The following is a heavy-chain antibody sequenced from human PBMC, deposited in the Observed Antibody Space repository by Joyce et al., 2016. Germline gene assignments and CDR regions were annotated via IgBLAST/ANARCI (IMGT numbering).Heavy chain of an antibody. D-gene: IGHD2-8*02. CDR1: GFTFSNAW. V-gene: IGHV3-15*01. J-gene: IGHJ4*02. CDR3: TTDLIGYCTGGVCQLTYFDY. CDR2: IKSTTDVGTN. Sequence: EVQLVESGGGLVKPGGSLRLSCAASGFTFSNAWMGWVRQGPGKGLEWVGLIKSTTDVGTNDYAAPVKGRFTISRDDSKNTLYLQMNSLKTEDTAVYYCTTDLIGYCTGGVCQLTYFDYWGQGTLVTVSS.